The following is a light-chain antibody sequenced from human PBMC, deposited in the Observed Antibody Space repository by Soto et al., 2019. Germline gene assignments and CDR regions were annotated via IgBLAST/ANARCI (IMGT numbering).Light chain of an antibody. V-gene: IGKV1-33*01. CDR3: QQYDNLLPKYT. CDR2: DAS. Sequence: DIQMTQSPSSLSASVGDRVTITCQASQDISNYLNWYQQKPGKAPKLLIYDASNLETGVPSRFTXSGSGTDFTFTISSLQPEDIATYYCQQYDNLLPKYTFGQGTKLEIK. CDR1: QDISNY. J-gene: IGKJ2*01.